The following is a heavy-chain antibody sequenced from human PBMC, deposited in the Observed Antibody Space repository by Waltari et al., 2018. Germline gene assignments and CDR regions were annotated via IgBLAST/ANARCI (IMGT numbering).Heavy chain of an antibody. J-gene: IGHJ4*02. CDR1: GFIVGYHY. D-gene: IGHD5-18*01. CDR3: ARAGLCSPSQWLQLFDS. CDR2: LHAGGAT. Sequence: EVQLVESGGGLIQPGVSLSLSSAASGFIVGYHYLSRVRQAPGKGLEWVSVLHAGGATYYEDSVKGRFTISRDNSKNTLYLQMNNLRVEDTAVYFCARAGLCSPSQWLQLFDSWGQGTLVTVSS. V-gene: IGHV3-53*03.